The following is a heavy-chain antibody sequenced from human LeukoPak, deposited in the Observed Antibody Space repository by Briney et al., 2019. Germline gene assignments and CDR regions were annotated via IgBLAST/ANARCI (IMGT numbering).Heavy chain of an antibody. CDR3: ARERGIAVAGTGVYYYYYYGMDV. D-gene: IGHD6-19*01. V-gene: IGHV6-1*01. J-gene: IGHJ6*02. Sequence: SQTLSLTCAISGDSVSSNSAAWNWIRQSPSRGLEWLGRTYYRSKWYNDYAVSVKSRITINPDTSKNQFSLQLNSVTPEDTAVYYCARERGIAVAGTGVYYYYYYGMDVWGQGTTATVSS. CDR2: TYYRSKWYN. CDR1: GDSVSSNSAA.